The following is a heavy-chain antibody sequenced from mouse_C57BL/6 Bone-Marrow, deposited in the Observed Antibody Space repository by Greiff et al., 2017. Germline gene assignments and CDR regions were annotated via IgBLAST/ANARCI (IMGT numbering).Heavy chain of an antibody. CDR1: GYSITSGYY. J-gene: IGHJ1*03. D-gene: IGHD1-1*01. CDR2: ISYDGSN. V-gene: IGHV3-6*01. CDR3: ARDPIPLNYYGSSHWYFDV. Sequence: EVQLQESGPGLVKPSQSLSLTCSVTGYSITSGYYWNWIRQFPGNKLEWMGYISYDGSNNYNPSLKNRISITRDTSKNQFFLKLNSVTTEDTATYYCARDPIPLNYYGSSHWYFDVWGTGTTVTVSS.